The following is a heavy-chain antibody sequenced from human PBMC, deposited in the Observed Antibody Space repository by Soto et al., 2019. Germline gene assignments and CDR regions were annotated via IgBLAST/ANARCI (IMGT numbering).Heavy chain of an antibody. CDR2: ISAYNGNT. Sequence: QVQLVQSGAEVKKPGASVKVSCKASGYTFTSYGISWVRQAPGQGLEWMGWISAYNGNTNYAQKLQGRVTMTTDTSTSTAYMHLRGLRSDDTAVYYCATSDRGGYSSGWYFYFDYWGQGTLVTVSS. CDR3: ATSDRGGYSSGWYFYFDY. J-gene: IGHJ4*02. CDR1: GYTFTSYG. V-gene: IGHV1-18*01. D-gene: IGHD6-19*01.